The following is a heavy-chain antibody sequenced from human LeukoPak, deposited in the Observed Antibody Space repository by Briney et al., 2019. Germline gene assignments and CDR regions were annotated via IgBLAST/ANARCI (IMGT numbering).Heavy chain of an antibody. CDR2: IKSDGNST. Sequence: GGSLRLSCAASGLTFSSFWMHWVRQAPGKGLVWVSRIKSDGNSTSYADSVKGRFTISRDNAKNTLYLQMNSLRAEDTALYYCAKDGTGCGGDCYSDYWGQGTLVTVSS. D-gene: IGHD2-21*02. V-gene: IGHV3-74*01. J-gene: IGHJ4*02. CDR1: GLTFSSFW. CDR3: AKDGTGCGGDCYSDY.